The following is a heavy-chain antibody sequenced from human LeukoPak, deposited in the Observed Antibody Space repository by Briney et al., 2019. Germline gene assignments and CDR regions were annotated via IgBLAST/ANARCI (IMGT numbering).Heavy chain of an antibody. CDR2: IIPILGIA. Sequence: WASVKVSCKASGGSFSSYAISWVRQAPGQGLEWMGRIIPILGIANHAQKFQGRVTITADKSTSTAYMELSSLRSEDTAVYYCASGTITMGDYWGQGTLVTVSS. CDR3: ASGTITMGDY. J-gene: IGHJ4*02. V-gene: IGHV1-69*04. CDR1: GGSFSSYA. D-gene: IGHD3-10*01.